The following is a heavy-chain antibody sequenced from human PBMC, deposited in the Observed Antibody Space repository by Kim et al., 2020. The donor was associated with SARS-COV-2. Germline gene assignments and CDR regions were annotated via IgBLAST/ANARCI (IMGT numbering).Heavy chain of an antibody. CDR1: GFRFSRYA. CDR2: VSDDGSER. J-gene: IGHJ4*02. D-gene: IGHD1-7*01. Sequence: GGSLRLSCGGSGFRFSRYAMHWVRQAPGKGLEWIAIVSDDGSERHYVDSVKGRFTISRDNSKNIMYLQMDSLRTEDTALYLCASSSATNYAPFDDWGRGTLLTVPA. CDR3: ASSSATNYAPFDD. V-gene: IGHV3-30*04.